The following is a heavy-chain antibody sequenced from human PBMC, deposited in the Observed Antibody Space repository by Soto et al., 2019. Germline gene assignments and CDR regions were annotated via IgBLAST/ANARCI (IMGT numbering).Heavy chain of an antibody. J-gene: IGHJ3*01. D-gene: IGHD2-15*01. V-gene: IGHV3-23*01. CDR1: GFTFSSYA. Sequence: PGGSLRLSCAASGFTFSSYAMSWVRQAPGKGLEWVSGISDSGGTTFYADSVQGRFTISRGNSRNTLYLQMNSLRADDSAVYYCAQRMRDSNVFDLWGLGTMVTVSS. CDR2: ISDSGGTT. CDR3: AQRMRDSNVFDL.